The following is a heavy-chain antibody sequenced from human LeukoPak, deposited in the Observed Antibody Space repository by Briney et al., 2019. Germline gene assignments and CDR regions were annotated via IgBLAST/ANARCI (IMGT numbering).Heavy chain of an antibody. CDR3: ARAPRH. CDR1: GYSISSGYY. J-gene: IGHJ4*02. Sequence: SETLSLTCAVSGYSISSGYYWGWIRQPPGKGLEWIGSIYHSGSTYYNPSLKSRVTISVDTSKNQFSLKLSSVTAADTAVYYCARAPRHWGQGTLVTVSS. V-gene: IGHV4-38-2*01. CDR2: IYHSGST.